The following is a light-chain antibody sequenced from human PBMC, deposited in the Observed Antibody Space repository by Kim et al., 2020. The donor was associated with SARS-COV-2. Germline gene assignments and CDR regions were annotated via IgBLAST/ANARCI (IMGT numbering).Light chain of an antibody. Sequence: SPGERAPLSCRASQGVSSSSLAWYQQKPGQAPRLLIYGASSRATGIPDRFSGSGSGTDFTLTISRLEPEDFAVYYCQQYGSSPGTFGQGTKVDIK. CDR3: QQYGSSPGT. V-gene: IGKV3-20*01. CDR1: QGVSSSS. CDR2: GAS. J-gene: IGKJ1*01.